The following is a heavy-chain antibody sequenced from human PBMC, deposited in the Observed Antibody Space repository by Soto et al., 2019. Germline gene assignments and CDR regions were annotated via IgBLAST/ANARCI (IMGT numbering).Heavy chain of an antibody. D-gene: IGHD3-3*01. CDR1: GYTFTSYG. Sequence: GASVKVSCKASGYTFTSYGISWVRQAPGQGLEWMGWISAYNGNTNYAQKLQGRVTMTTDTSTSTAYMELRSLRSDDTATYYCTRRRVLRFLQWRPYGLDVWGQGTTVTVSS. CDR3: TRRRVLRFLQWRPYGLDV. V-gene: IGHV1-18*01. J-gene: IGHJ6*02. CDR2: ISAYNGNT.